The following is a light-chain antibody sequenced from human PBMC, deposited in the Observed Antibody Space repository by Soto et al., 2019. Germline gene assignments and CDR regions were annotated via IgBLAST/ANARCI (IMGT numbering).Light chain of an antibody. CDR3: QQYTNTNNPWM. CDR1: QTISTW. CDR2: DAS. V-gene: IGKV1-5*01. J-gene: IGKJ1*01. Sequence: DIQVTQSPPTLSSSVVYIVPITFLAIQTISTWMAWYQQKPGKAPKLLVYDASTLQSGVASRFSGSGSGTEFTLIISGLQPDDSATYYCQQYTNTNNPWMFGQGTKVDIK.